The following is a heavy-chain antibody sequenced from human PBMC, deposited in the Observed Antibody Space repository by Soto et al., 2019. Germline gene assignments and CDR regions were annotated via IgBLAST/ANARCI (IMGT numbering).Heavy chain of an antibody. V-gene: IGHV4-31*11. CDR3: AREPSI. J-gene: IGHJ4*02. CDR1: GGSISSSNW. Sequence: PSETLSLTCAVSGGSISSSNWWSWIRQHPGKGLEWIGYIYYSGVTYYNPSLKSRVTISVDTSKNQFSLRLSSVTAADTAVYYCAREPSIWGQGTLVTVSS. CDR2: IYYSGVT.